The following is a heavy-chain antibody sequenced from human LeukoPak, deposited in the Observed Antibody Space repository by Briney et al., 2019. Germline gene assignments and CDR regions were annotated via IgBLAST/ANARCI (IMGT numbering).Heavy chain of an antibody. CDR1: GFTVSSNY. V-gene: IGHV3-66*04. CDR3: ARLHYYDSRGYFNDDY. Sequence: GGSLRLSCAASGFTVSSNYMSWVRQAPGKGLEWVSVFYSGGSTYYADSVKGRFTISRDNSKNTLFLRMNSLRAEDTAVYYCARLHYYDSRGYFNDDYWGQGTLVTVSS. D-gene: IGHD3-22*01. J-gene: IGHJ4*02. CDR2: FYSGGST.